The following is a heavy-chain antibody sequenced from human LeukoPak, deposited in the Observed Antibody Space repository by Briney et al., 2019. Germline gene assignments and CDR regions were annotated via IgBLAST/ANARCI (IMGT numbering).Heavy chain of an antibody. V-gene: IGHV3-23*01. D-gene: IGHD3-22*01. Sequence: GGSLRLSCAASGFTFSSYAMSWVRQAPGKGLEWVSAISCSGGSTYYADSVKGRFTISRDNSKNTLYLQMNSLRPEDTALYYCAKDPNPRYYYDSSGYGPVDYWGQGTLVTVSS. CDR3: AKDPNPRYYYDSSGYGPVDY. CDR2: ISCSGGST. J-gene: IGHJ4*02. CDR1: GFTFSSYA.